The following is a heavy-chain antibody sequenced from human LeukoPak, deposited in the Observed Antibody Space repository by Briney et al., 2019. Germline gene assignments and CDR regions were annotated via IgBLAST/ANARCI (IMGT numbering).Heavy chain of an antibody. V-gene: IGHV3-7*01. CDR2: IKQDGSEK. D-gene: IGHD2-15*01. Sequence: GGSLRLSCAASGFTFSSYWMSWVRQAPGKGLEWEANIKQDGSEKYYVDSVKGRFTISRDNAKNSLYLQMNSLRAEDTAVYYCARGPDIVVVSGWFDPWGQGTLVTVSS. CDR3: ARGPDIVVVSGWFDP. J-gene: IGHJ5*02. CDR1: GFTFSSYW.